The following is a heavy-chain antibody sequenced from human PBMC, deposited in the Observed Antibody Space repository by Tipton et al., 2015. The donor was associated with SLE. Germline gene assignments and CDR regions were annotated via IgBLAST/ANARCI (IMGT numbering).Heavy chain of an antibody. CDR2: INHSGST. CDR1: GGSFSGYY. J-gene: IGHJ6*02. D-gene: IGHD1-1*01. V-gene: IGHV4-34*01. CDR3: ARGGLEPPFRYYGMDV. Sequence: TLSLTCAVYGGSFSGYYWSWIRQPPGTGLEWIGEINHSGSTNYNPSLKSRVTISVDTSKNQFSLKLSSVTAADTAVYYCARGGLEPPFRYYGMDVWGQGTTVTVSS.